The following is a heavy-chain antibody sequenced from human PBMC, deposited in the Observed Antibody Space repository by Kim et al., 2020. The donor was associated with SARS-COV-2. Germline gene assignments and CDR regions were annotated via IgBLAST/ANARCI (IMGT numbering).Heavy chain of an antibody. D-gene: IGHD1-26*01. Sequence: GSEKKYAESVKGRITISRNNAKKSVSLQMNSLRAEDTAIYYCARGSVNLLLWGQGNLVTVSS. J-gene: IGHJ4*02. CDR3: ARGSVNLLL. V-gene: IGHV3-7*01. CDR2: GSEK.